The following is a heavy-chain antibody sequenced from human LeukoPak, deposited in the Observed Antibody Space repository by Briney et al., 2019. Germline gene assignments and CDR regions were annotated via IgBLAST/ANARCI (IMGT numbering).Heavy chain of an antibody. CDR1: GGTFSSYA. D-gene: IGHD3-10*01. V-gene: IGHV1-69*06. J-gene: IGHJ6*03. Sequence: SVKVSCKASGGTFSSYAISWVRQAPGQGLEWRGGIIPIFGTANYAQKFQGRVTITADKSTSTAYMELSSLRSEDTAVYYCARDLRPLLGSNYVYYYMDVWGKGTTVTVSS. CDR3: ARDLRPLLGSNYVYYYMDV. CDR2: IIPIFGTA.